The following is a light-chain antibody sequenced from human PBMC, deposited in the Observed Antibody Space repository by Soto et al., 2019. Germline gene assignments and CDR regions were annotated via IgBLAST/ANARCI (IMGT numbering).Light chain of an antibody. Sequence: QSALTQPASVSGSPGQSITISCTGTSSDVGGYNHVSWYQQHPGKAPKLMIYDVTDRPSGVSNRVSGSKSGNTASLAISGLQAEYEADYYCNSYTSTNTLVVGGGTKLTVL. V-gene: IGLV2-14*03. CDR1: SSDVGGYNH. CDR3: NSYTSTNTLV. J-gene: IGLJ2*01. CDR2: DVT.